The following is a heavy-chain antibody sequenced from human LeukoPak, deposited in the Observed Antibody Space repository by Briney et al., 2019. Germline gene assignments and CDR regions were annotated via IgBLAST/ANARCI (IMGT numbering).Heavy chain of an antibody. CDR3: ASATSWQQLVAGFDI. Sequence: SETLSLTCTVSGGSISSSSYYWGWIRQPPGKGLEWIGSISYSGSTNYNPSLKSRVTISVDTSKNQFSLKLSSVTAADTAVYYCASATSWQQLVAGFDIWGQGTMVTVSS. D-gene: IGHD6-13*01. CDR2: ISYSGST. CDR1: GGSISSSSYY. V-gene: IGHV4-39*07. J-gene: IGHJ3*02.